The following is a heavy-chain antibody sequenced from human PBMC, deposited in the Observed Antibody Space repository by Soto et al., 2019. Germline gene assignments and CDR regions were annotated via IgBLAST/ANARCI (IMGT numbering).Heavy chain of an antibody. J-gene: IGHJ6*02. V-gene: IGHV4-59*08. CDR1: GGSISSYY. D-gene: IGHD3-10*01. Sequence: PSETLSLTCTVSGGSISSYYWSWIRQPPGKGLEWIGYIYYSGSTNYNPSLKSRVTISVDTSKNQFSLKLSSVTAADTAVYYCERRGYGPGFPYYYGMDVLGQGTTVTVS. CDR3: ERRGYGPGFPYYYGMDV. CDR2: IYYSGST.